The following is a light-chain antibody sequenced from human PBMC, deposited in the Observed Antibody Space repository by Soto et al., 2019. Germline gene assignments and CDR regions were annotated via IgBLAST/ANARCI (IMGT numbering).Light chain of an antibody. J-gene: IGKJ1*01. CDR2: GAS. Sequence: EIVLTQSPGTLSLSPGGRATLSCRASQSVSSSYLAWYQQKPGQAPRLVIYGASSRATGIPDRFSGSGSGTDFTLTISRLEPEDFAVYYCQQYGSLPETFGQGTNVE. CDR3: QQYGSLPET. V-gene: IGKV3-20*01. CDR1: QSVSSSY.